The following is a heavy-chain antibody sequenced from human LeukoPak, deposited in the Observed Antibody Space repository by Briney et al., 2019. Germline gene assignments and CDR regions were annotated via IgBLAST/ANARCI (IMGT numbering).Heavy chain of an antibody. J-gene: IGHJ5*02. CDR2: ISAYNGNT. Sequence: ASPKVSCKAAGCTFTIYGISSVRQAPGQGLQQMRCISAYNGNTNYAQKLQGRVTMTTDTSTSTAYMELRSLRSDDTAVYYCAREEYQLLFPGGNWFDPWGQGTLVTVSS. CDR3: AREEYQLLFPGGNWFDP. V-gene: IGHV1-18*01. CDR1: GCTFTIYG. D-gene: IGHD2-2*01.